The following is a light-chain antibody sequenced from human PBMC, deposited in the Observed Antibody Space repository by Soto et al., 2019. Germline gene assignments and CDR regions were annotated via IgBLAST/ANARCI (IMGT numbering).Light chain of an antibody. V-gene: IGLV2-14*01. J-gene: IGLJ2*01. CDR3: SSYTSSNTVV. Sequence: QSALTQPASVSGSPGQSITISCTGTSSDVGNYDYVSWYQQHPGKAPKFMIYEVSNRPSGVSNRFSGSKSGNTASLTISGLQAEDEADYYCSSYTSSNTVVFGGGTKLTVL. CDR2: EVS. CDR1: SSDVGNYDY.